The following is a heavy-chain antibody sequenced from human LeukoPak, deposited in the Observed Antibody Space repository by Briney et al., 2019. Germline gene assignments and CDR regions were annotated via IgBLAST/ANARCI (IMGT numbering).Heavy chain of an antibody. V-gene: IGHV3-21*01. CDR2: ITTSSSYK. CDR3: ARDYYDFWSGYFGC. J-gene: IGHJ4*02. D-gene: IGHD3-3*01. Sequence: PGGSLRLSCAASGFTFSSYAMSWVRQAPGKGLQWVSSITTSSSYKYYADSVKGRFTISRDNAKNSLYLEMNSLRAEDTAVYYCARDYYDFWSGYFGCWGQGTLVTVSS. CDR1: GFTFSSYA.